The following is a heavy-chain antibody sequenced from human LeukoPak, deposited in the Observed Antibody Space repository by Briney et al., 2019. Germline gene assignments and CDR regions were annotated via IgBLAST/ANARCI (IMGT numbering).Heavy chain of an antibody. J-gene: IGHJ4*02. V-gene: IGHV3-7*03. Sequence: GGSLRLSCAASGFTFRNYWMSWVRQAPGTGLEWVANIKQDGSDRNYVTSVRGRFTISRDNAKNSRYLQMNSLRVEDTAVYYCARGYGSKDYWGQGTLVTVSS. CDR3: ARGYGSKDY. CDR2: IKQDGSDR. D-gene: IGHD5-18*01. CDR1: GFTFRNYW.